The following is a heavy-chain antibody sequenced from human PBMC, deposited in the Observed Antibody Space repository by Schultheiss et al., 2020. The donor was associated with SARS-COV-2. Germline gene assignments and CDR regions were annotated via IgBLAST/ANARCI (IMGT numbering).Heavy chain of an antibody. CDR3: ARQGGGGRAFDI. J-gene: IGHJ3*02. CDR2: INHSGST. CDR1: GGSFSGYY. V-gene: IGHV4-34*01. Sequence: SETLSLTCAVYGGSFSGYYWSWSRQPPGKGLEWIGEINHSGSTNYNPSLKSRVTMSVDTSSNQFSLKLSSVTAADTAVFYCARQGGGGRAFDIWGHGTMVTVSS. D-gene: IGHD3-16*01.